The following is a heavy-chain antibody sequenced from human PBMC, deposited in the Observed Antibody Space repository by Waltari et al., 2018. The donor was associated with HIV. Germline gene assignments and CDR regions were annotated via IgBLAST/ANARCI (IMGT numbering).Heavy chain of an antibody. CDR1: GGAFSSSHR. D-gene: IGHD4-17*01. Sequence: QVQLQESGPGLVKPSGTLSLTCVASGGAFSSSHRWSWVRQPPGKGLEWIGEIYHSGTTNYNPSLKSRVAISMDQSENQFSLILNSVTAADTAMYFCARARPLLTTWAGVFDIWGRGTMVIVSS. J-gene: IGHJ3*02. CDR3: ARARPLLTTWAGVFDI. V-gene: IGHV4-4*02. CDR2: IYHSGTT.